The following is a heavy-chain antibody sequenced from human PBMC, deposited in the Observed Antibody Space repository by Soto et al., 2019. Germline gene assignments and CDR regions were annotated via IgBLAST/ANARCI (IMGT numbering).Heavy chain of an antibody. Sequence: GASVKVSCKASGYTFTSYALHWVRQAPGQRLEWMGWINAGNGNTKYSQKFQGRVTITKDTSATTAYMELSSLRSEDTAVYYCARDQRGKYYDSSGYYYGPRGAFDIWGQGTMVTVSS. D-gene: IGHD3-22*01. V-gene: IGHV1-3*01. CDR1: GYTFTSYA. J-gene: IGHJ3*02. CDR2: INAGNGNT. CDR3: ARDQRGKYYDSSGYYYGPRGAFDI.